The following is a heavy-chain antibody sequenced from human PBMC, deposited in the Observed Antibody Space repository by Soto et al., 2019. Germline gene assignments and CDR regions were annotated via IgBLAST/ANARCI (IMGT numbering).Heavy chain of an antibody. V-gene: IGHV3-21*06. Sequence: EVQLVESGGGLVKPGGSLRLSCAASGFTFSSYSMNWVRQAPGKGLEWVSSISSSSSYIYYADSVKGRFTISRDNAKNSLYQQRNSRRAGDTAVDYCARSERGEFGPYWGQGTLVPVSS. CDR2: ISSSSSYI. CDR1: GFTFSSYS. J-gene: IGHJ4*02. D-gene: IGHD3-16*01. CDR3: ARSERGEFGPY.